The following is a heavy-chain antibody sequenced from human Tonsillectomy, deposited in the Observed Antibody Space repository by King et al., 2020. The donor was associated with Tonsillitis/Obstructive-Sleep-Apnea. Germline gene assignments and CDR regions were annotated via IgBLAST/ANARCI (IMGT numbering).Heavy chain of an antibody. CDR1: GYTFTTYG. V-gene: IGHV1-18*01. D-gene: IGHD3-22*01. CDR2: ISAYNGDT. Sequence: QLVQSGAEVKKPGASVKVSCKASGYTFTTYGISWVRQAPGQGLEWMGWISAYNGDTNYAQKLQDRVTMTTDTSTSTAYMEVRSLRSDDTAVYYCTRDSRSHYYDTSGYYTFEYWGQGTLVTVSS. J-gene: IGHJ4*02. CDR3: TRDSRSHYYDTSGYYTFEY.